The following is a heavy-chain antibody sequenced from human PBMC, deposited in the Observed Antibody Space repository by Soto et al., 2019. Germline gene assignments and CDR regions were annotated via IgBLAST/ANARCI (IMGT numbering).Heavy chain of an antibody. CDR3: AKDVVVGATPGLGDYYYYYGMDV. J-gene: IGHJ6*02. CDR2: ISYDGSNK. V-gene: IGHV3-30*18. CDR1: GFTFSSYG. D-gene: IGHD1-26*01. Sequence: QVQLVESGGGVVQPGRSLRLSCAASGFTFSSYGMHWVRQAPGKGLVWVAVISYDGSNKYYADSVKGRFTISRDNSKNTLYLQMNSLRAEDTAVYYCAKDVVVGATPGLGDYYYYYGMDVWGQGTTVTVSS.